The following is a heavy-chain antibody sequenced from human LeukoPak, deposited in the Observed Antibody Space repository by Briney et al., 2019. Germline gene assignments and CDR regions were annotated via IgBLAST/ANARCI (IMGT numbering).Heavy chain of an antibody. V-gene: IGHV3-21*05. CDR1: GFTFNSYS. D-gene: IGHD3-22*01. CDR2: ISSSSSYT. J-gene: IGHJ4*02. Sequence: GGSLRLSCAASGFTFNSYSMNWVRQAPGKGLEWVSYISSSSSYTNYADSVKGRFTISRDNAKNSLYLQMNSLRAEDTAVYYCARRYYDSSGYYLPDYWGQGTLVTVSS. CDR3: ARRYYDSSGYYLPDY.